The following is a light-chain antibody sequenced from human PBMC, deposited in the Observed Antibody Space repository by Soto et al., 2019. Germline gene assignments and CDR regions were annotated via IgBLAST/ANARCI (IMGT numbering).Light chain of an antibody. J-gene: IGKJ1*01. CDR1: QSISSW. CDR2: DAS. V-gene: IGKV1-5*01. CDR3: HQYNNRGT. Sequence: DIQMTQSPSTLSASVGDRVTITCRASQSISSWLAWYQQKPGKATKLLIYDASSLQSGVPSRFSGSGSGTEFTLTISSPQPDGFATYYRHQYNNRGTFGQWTKVEIK.